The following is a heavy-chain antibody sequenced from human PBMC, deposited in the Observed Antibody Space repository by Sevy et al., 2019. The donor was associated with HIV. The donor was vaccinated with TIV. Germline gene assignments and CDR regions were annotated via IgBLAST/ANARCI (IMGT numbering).Heavy chain of an antibody. Sequence: ASVKVSCKASGYTFTSYGISWVRQAPGQGLEWMGWISAYNGNTNYAQKLQGRVTMTTDTSTSTAYMELRSLRSDDTAIYYCARDRPYGTSGYYYYMDVWGKGTTVTVSS. D-gene: IGHD2-2*01. CDR1: GYTFTSYG. J-gene: IGHJ6*03. V-gene: IGHV1-18*01. CDR2: ISAYNGNT. CDR3: ARDRPYGTSGYYYYMDV.